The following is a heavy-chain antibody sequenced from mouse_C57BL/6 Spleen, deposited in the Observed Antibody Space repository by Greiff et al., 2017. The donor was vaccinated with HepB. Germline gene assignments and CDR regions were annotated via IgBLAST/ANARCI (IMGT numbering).Heavy chain of an antibody. CDR3: ARKEYYYGSRDWYFDV. CDR1: GFTFSSYT. J-gene: IGHJ1*03. V-gene: IGHV5-9*01. Sequence: EVMLVESGGGLVKPGGSLKLSCAASGFTFSSYTMSWVRQTPEKRLEWVATISGGGGNTYYPDSVKGRFTISRDNAKNTLYLQMSSLRSEDTALYYCARKEYYYGSRDWYFDVWGTGTTVTVSS. D-gene: IGHD1-1*01. CDR2: ISGGGGNT.